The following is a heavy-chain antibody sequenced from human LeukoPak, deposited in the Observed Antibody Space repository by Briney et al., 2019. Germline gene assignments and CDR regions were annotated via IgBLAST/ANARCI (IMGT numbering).Heavy chain of an antibody. CDR1: GFTFSYYS. V-gene: IGHV3-48*01. CDR3: ASIFGWYNY. D-gene: IGHD6-19*01. J-gene: IGHJ4*02. CDR2: ISSSSSTI. Sequence: GGSLRLSCAASGFTFSYYSMNWVRQAPGKGLEWVSYISSSSSTIYYADSVKGRFTISRDDAKNSLYLQMNSLRAEDTAVYYCASIFGWYNYWGQGTLVTVSS.